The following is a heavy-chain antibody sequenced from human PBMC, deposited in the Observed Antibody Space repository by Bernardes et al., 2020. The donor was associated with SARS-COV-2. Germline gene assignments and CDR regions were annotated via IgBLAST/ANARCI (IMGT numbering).Heavy chain of an antibody. CDR3: AACGGDCYPPRFDY. J-gene: IGHJ4*02. V-gene: IGHV3-30-3*01. CDR1: GFTFSSYA. Sequence: SLRLSCAASGFTFSSYAMHWVRQAPGKGLEWVAVISYDGSNKYYADSVKGRFTISRDNSKNTLYLQMNSLRAEDTAVYYCAACGGDCYPPRFDYWGQGTLVTVSS. D-gene: IGHD2-21*02. CDR2: ISYDGSNK.